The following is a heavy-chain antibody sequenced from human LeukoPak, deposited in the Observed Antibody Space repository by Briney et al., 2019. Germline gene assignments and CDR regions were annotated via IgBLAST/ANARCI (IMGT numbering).Heavy chain of an antibody. CDR3: ARGVYYGSESYSDY. D-gene: IGHD3-10*01. Sequence: ASVKVSCKASGYTFTGYYMHWVRQAPGQGLEWMGWINPNSGGTDYAQKFQGRVTMTRDTSISTAYMELSRLRSDATAVYHCARGVYYGSESYSDYWGQGTLVTVSS. CDR1: GYTFTGYY. V-gene: IGHV1-2*02. CDR2: INPNSGGT. J-gene: IGHJ4*02.